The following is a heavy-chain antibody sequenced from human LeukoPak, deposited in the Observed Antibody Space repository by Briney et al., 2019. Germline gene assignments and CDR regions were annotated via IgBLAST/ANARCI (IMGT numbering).Heavy chain of an antibody. CDR1: GFTLRSYA. V-gene: IGHV3-23*01. Sequence: PGGSLSLSCAPSGFTLRSYAMTGVRQAPGKGREGVSSMSGLDDKTYYTDAAKARLTISRDNSTNPLYLQLNSLTAEDPDLHYCARVAYDSYGHYYHDYFDYWGQGTLVTVSS. D-gene: IGHD3-22*01. J-gene: IGHJ4*02. CDR3: ARVAYDSYGHYYHDYFDY. CDR2: MSGLDDKT.